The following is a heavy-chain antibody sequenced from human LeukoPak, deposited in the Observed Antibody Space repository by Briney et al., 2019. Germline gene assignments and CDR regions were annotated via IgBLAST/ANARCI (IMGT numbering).Heavy chain of an antibody. CDR1: GFTFSSYG. Sequence: GGSLRLSCAASGFTFSSYGMHWVRQAPGKGLEWVAFIRYDGSNKYYADSVKGRFTISRDNSKNTLYLQMDSLRAEDTAVYYCAKDLSYYYDSSGSDYWGQGTLVTVSS. J-gene: IGHJ4*02. CDR3: AKDLSYYYDSSGSDY. CDR2: IRYDGSNK. D-gene: IGHD3-22*01. V-gene: IGHV3-30*02.